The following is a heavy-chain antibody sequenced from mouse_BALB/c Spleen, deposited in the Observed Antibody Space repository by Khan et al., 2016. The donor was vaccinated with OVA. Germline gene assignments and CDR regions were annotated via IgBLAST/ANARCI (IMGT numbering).Heavy chain of an antibody. V-gene: IGHV1-4*01. Sequence: QVQLKQSGAELARPGASVKMSCKASGYTFTSYTMHWVKQRPGQGLEWIGNINPSNGYTNYNQKFRDKATLTADKSSSTAYMQLSSLTSEDSAVYYCGRVRPYHANYAAWFAYWGQGTLVTVSA. D-gene: IGHD2-10*01. CDR1: GYTFTSYT. J-gene: IGHJ3*01. CDR3: GRVRPYHANYAAWFAY. CDR2: INPSNGYT.